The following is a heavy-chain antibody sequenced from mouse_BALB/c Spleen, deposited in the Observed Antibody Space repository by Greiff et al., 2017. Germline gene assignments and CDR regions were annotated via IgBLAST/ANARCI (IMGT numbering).Heavy chain of an antibody. D-gene: IGHD2-3*01. CDR1: GYSITSGYY. CDR2: ISYDGSN. J-gene: IGHJ3*01. Sequence: EVKLQESGPGLVKPSQSLSLTCSVTGYSITSGYYWNWIRQFPGNKLEWMGYISYDGSNNYNPSLKNRISITRDTSKNQFFLKLNSVTTEDTATYYCARGRPMTPFAYWGQGTLVTVSA. V-gene: IGHV3-6*02. CDR3: ARGRPMTPFAY.